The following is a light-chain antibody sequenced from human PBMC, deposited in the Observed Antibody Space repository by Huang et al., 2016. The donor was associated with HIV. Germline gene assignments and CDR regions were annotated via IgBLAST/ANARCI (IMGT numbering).Light chain of an antibody. CDR2: GAS. V-gene: IGKV3D-15*01. Sequence: EIVMTQSPVTLSVSPGERATLSCRASQSVGTNLAWYPQKPGQAPRRLIYGASTRATGIPDRFSGSGSGTDFTLAISSLQFEDFALYYCQQYDNWRSYTFGQGTKLEIK. J-gene: IGKJ2*01. CDR3: QQYDNWRSYT. CDR1: QSVGTN.